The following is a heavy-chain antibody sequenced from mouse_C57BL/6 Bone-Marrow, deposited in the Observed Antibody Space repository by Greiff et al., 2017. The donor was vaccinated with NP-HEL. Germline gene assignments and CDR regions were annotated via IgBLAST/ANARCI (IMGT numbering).Heavy chain of an antibody. V-gene: IGHV10-1*01. CDR2: IRSKSNNYAT. J-gene: IGHJ3*01. Sequence: EVKLLESGGGLVQPKGSLKLSCAASGFSFTTYAMNWVRQAPGTGLAWVARIRSKSNNYATYYADSVKDTFTISRDDAETVLDLQMNNLKTEDTAMYYCVRSEVPAYWGQGTLVPAAA. CDR3: VRSEVPAY. CDR1: GFSFTTYA.